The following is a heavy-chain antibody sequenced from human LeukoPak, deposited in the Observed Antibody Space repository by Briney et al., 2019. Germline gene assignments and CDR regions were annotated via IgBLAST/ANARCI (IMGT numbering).Heavy chain of an antibody. Sequence: PSETLSLTCTVSGGSISSSSYYWGWIRQPPGKGLEWIGSIYYSGSTYYNPSLKSRVTISVDTSKNQFSLKLSSVTAADTAVYYCARDSRQQLVDYWGQGTLVTVSS. CDR3: ARDSRQQLVDY. V-gene: IGHV4-39*07. CDR2: IYYSGST. D-gene: IGHD6-13*01. J-gene: IGHJ4*02. CDR1: GGSISSSSYY.